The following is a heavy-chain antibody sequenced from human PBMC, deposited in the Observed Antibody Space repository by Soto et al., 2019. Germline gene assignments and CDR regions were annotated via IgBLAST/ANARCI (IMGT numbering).Heavy chain of an antibody. CDR3: VKEVXITIFWLVIIGGYYFDY. Sequence: GGSLRLSCSASGFTFSSYAMHWVRQAPGKGLEYVSAISSNGGSTYYADSVKGRFTISRDNSKNTLYLQMSSLRAEDTAVYYCVKEVXITIFWLVIIGGYYFDYWDQGTLVTVSS. D-gene: IGHD3-9*01. CDR1: GFTFSSYA. J-gene: IGHJ4*02. CDR2: ISSNGGST. V-gene: IGHV3-64D*06.